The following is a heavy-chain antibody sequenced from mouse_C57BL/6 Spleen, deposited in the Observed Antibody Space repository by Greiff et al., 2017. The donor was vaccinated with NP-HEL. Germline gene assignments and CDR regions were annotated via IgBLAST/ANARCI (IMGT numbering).Heavy chain of an antibody. V-gene: IGHV1-55*01. D-gene: IGHD4-1*01. CDR3: TRSGSGNWGFFDY. J-gene: IGHJ2*01. CDR2: IYPGSGST. CDR1: GYTFTSYW. Sequence: QVQLQQPGAELVKPGASVKMSCKASGYTFTSYWITWVKQRPGQGLEWIGDIYPGSGSTNYNEKFKGKATLTVDTSSSTAYMQLSSLTSEDSAVYYCTRSGSGNWGFFDYWGQGTTLTVSS.